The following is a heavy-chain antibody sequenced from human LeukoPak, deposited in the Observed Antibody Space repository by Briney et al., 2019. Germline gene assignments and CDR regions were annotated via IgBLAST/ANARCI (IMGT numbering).Heavy chain of an antibody. V-gene: IGHV1-2*02. CDR2: INPKSGDT. CDR3: AVDMVANFDFDY. CDR1: GYSFTGYF. J-gene: IGHJ4*02. Sequence: VASVKVSCKASGYSFTGYFVHWVRQAPGHGLEWMGWINPKSGDTNYAQKFQGSVTMTRDTSVSTAYMELSNLRSDDTAVYYCAVDMVANFDFDYWGQGTLVTVSS. D-gene: IGHD5-12*01.